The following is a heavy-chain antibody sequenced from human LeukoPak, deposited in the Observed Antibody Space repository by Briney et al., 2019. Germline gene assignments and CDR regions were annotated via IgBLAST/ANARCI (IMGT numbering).Heavy chain of an antibody. CDR1: GYTFGAHY. D-gene: IGHD2-2*02. CDR2: IDPASGGT. Sequence: GASVKVSCKTSGYTFGAHYLHWVRQAPGQRPEWVGRIDPASGGTHYAQKFQGRVTVTRDTSTTTVDMELSGLRSDDTAVYYCARVPGPYTTSRFDFWGQGTLVTVSS. CDR3: ARVPGPYTTSRFDF. V-gene: IGHV1-2*02. J-gene: IGHJ4*02.